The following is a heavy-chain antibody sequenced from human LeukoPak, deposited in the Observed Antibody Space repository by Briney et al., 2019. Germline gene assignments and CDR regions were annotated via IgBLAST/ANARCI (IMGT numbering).Heavy chain of an antibody. Sequence: GGSLRLSCAVSGFTFSGFWMSWSRQAPGRGLEWVTNIKQDGSERYYVDSVKGRFTITRDNAKNSLSLQMNSLRAEDTAVYYCVRAIAAAASYWGQGTLVTVSS. CDR2: IKQDGSER. CDR1: GFTFSGFW. D-gene: IGHD6-13*01. V-gene: IGHV3-7*01. CDR3: VRAIAAAASY. J-gene: IGHJ4*02.